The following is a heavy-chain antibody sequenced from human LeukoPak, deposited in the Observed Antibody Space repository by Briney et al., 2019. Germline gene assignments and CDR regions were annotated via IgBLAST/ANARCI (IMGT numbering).Heavy chain of an antibody. CDR1: GGSISTGVYY. CDR3: ARVLGYGSGTYYFDS. J-gene: IGHJ4*02. Sequence: PSETLSLTCTVSGGSISTGVYYWTWIRQLPGKGLEWIGFVYHSGSTYYNPSLESRLTISVDTSKNQFSLKLSSVSAADTAVYYCARVLGYGSGTYYFDSWGQGTLVTVSS. D-gene: IGHD3-10*01. V-gene: IGHV4-31*03. CDR2: VYHSGST.